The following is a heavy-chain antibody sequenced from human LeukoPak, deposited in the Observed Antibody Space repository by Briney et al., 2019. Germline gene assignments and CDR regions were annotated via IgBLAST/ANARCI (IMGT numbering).Heavy chain of an antibody. CDR2: ISGSGGST. CDR3: ARDRSNWNYANYFDY. D-gene: IGHD1-7*01. CDR1: GFTFSSYA. Sequence: GGSLRLSCAASGFTFSSYAMSWVRQAPGKGLEWVSAISGSGGSTYYADSVKGRFTISRDNAKNSLYLQMNSLRAEDTAVYYCARDRSNWNYANYFDYWGQGTLVTVSS. V-gene: IGHV3-23*01. J-gene: IGHJ4*02.